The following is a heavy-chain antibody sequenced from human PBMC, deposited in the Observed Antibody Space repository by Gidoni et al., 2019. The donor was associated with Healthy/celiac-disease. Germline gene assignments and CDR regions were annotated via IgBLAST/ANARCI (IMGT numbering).Heavy chain of an antibody. J-gene: IGHJ4*02. CDR3: ATESYSSSSSAFDY. D-gene: IGHD6-13*01. V-gene: IGHV1-2*02. CDR1: AYPVTGYY. Sequence: QVQLVQSGAEVTKPGASVKGSCKASAYPVTGYYMHWVRQAPGHGLEWMGWINPNSGGTNYAQKFQCRVTMTRDTSISTAYMELSRLRSDDTAVYYCATESYSSSSSAFDYWGQGTLVTVSS. CDR2: INPNSGGT.